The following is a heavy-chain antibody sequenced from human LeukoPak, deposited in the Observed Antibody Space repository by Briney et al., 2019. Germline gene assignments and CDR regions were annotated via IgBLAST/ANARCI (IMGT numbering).Heavy chain of an antibody. CDR2: IYYSGST. Sequence: NPSETLSLTCTVSGGSISSYYWSWIRQPPGKGLEWIGYIYYSGSTNYNPSLKSRVTISVDTSKNQFSLKLSSVTAADTAVYYCARLVDYDSSGYLDYWGQGTLVTVSS. V-gene: IGHV4-59*08. CDR1: GGSISSYY. J-gene: IGHJ4*02. D-gene: IGHD3-22*01. CDR3: ARLVDYDSSGYLDY.